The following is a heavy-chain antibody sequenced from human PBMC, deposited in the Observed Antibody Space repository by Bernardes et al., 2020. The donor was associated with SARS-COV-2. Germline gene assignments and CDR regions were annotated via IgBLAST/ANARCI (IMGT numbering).Heavy chain of an antibody. D-gene: IGHD2-21*01. CDR1: GGSFSGHY. V-gene: IGHV4-59*11. CDR2: FYHSGST. J-gene: IGHJ3*01. Sequence: SETLSLTCTVSGGSFSGHYWIWIRQSPGKGLEWIGDFYHSGSTNYNPSLKSRVTISVDTSKNQFSLKLNSLTPADTAVYYCARGVPGLQALDVWGQGTVVSVFS. CDR3: ARGVPGLQALDV.